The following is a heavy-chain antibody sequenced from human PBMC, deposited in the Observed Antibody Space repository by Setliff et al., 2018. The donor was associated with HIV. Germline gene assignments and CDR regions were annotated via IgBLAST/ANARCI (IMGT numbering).Heavy chain of an antibody. V-gene: IGHV1-18*01. CDR2: IGPYNDRT. CDR1: GYMFIAYG. D-gene: IGHD3-22*01. Sequence: ASVKVSCKTSGYMFIAYGMSWVRRAPGQGLEWMGWIGPYNDRTEYAQEFQGRVSLTIDTSASTAYMELRSLRSDDTAVYYCARDYFDSSAYHYGFGAFDIWGQGTMVTVSS. J-gene: IGHJ3*02. CDR3: ARDYFDSSAYHYGFGAFDI.